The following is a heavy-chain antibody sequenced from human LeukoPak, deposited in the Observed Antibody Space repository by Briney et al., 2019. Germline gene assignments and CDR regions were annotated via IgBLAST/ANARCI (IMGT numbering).Heavy chain of an antibody. D-gene: IGHD2-2*01. Sequence: PSETLSLTCSVSGDSISIYYWSWIRQPPGKGLEWIGYIYYSGSTYYNPSLKSRVTISVDTFKNQFSLKLSSVTAADTAVYYCARTVVVPAATIYYYGMDVWGQGTTVTVSS. V-gene: IGHV4-59*08. J-gene: IGHJ6*02. CDR1: GDSISIYY. CDR2: IYYSGST. CDR3: ARTVVVPAATIYYYGMDV.